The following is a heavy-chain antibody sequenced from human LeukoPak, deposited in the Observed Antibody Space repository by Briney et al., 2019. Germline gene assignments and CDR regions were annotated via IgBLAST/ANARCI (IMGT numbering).Heavy chain of an antibody. J-gene: IGHJ3*01. CDR1: GFIFTTYA. CDR3: AKDMSDYTNFPDV. Sequence: PGGSLRLTCAASGFIFTTYALIWVRQAPAKGLEWISTISGGGGSTFYADSVKGRLTIFRVNSKNTLYLQMNSLRAEDTAIYYCAKDMSDYTNFPDVWGQGTRVTVSS. CDR2: ISGGGGST. V-gene: IGHV3-23*01. D-gene: IGHD4-11*01.